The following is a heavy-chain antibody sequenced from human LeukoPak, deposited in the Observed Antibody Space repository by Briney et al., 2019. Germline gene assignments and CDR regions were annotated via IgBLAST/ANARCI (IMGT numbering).Heavy chain of an antibody. CDR3: AHELTGWFDP. CDR1: GGSISSGGYY. V-gene: IGHV2-5*08. J-gene: IGHJ5*02. D-gene: IGHD1-26*01. Sequence: QTLSLTCTVSGGSISSGGYYWSWIRQPPGKALEWLALIYWDDDKRYSPSLKSRLTITKDTSKNQVVLTMTNMDPVDTATYYCAHELTGWFDPWGQGTLVTVSS. CDR2: IYWDDDK.